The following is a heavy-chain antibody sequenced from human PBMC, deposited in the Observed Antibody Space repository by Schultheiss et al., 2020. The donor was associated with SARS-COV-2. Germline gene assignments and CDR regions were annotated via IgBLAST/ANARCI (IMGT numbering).Heavy chain of an antibody. D-gene: IGHD2-21*02. CDR3: ARHDYLAYCGGDCYPHAFDI. Sequence: SETLSLTCTVSGASLSFDYWSWIRQSPGKGLEWIGYIYDSGRAIYKTKYNASLKSRVTISVDTSKNQFSLKLSSVTAADTAVYYCARHDYLAYCGGDCYPHAFDIWGQGTLVTVSS. V-gene: IGHV4-59*08. CDR1: GASLSFDY. J-gene: IGHJ4*02. CDR2: IYDSGRAIYKT.